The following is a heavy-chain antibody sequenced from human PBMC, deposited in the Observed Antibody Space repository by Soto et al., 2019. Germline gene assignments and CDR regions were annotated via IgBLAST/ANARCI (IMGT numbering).Heavy chain of an antibody. V-gene: IGHV1-18*01. Sequence: QVQLVQSGAEVKKPGASVEVSCKASGYAFASYGMSWVRQAPGQGLEWLGWISAYNGNTNYAQKFQGRVTMTTDTSTSTAYMELRRLRSDDTAVYYCAPASDILNWSDPWGQGTLVTVSS. CDR1: GYAFASYG. D-gene: IGHD2-21*02. CDR2: ISAYNGNT. J-gene: IGHJ5*02. CDR3: APASDILNWSDP.